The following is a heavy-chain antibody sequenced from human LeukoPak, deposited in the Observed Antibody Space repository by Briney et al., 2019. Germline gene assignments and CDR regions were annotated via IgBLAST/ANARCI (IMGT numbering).Heavy chain of an antibody. V-gene: IGHV4-59*08. Sequence: SETRSLTCTVSGGSISSYYWSWIRQPPGKGLEWIGYIYYSGSTNYNPSLKSRVTISVDTSKNQFSLKLSSVTAADTAVYYCARPKCYGSGGYLSCWFDPWGQGTLVTVSS. CDR3: ARPKCYGSGGYLSCWFDP. D-gene: IGHD3-10*01. CDR2: IYYSGST. J-gene: IGHJ5*02. CDR1: GGSISSYY.